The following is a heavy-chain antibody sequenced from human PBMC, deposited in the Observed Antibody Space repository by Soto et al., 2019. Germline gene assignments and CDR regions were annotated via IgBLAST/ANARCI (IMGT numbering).Heavy chain of an antibody. CDR3: ARGGKCCTNGVCSFYVMEV. CDR2: ISAYNGNT. V-gene: IGHV1-18*01. J-gene: IGHJ6*02. Sequence: QVQLVQSGAEVKKPGASVKVSCKASGYTFTSYGISWVRQAPGQGLEWRGWISAYNGNTNYAQKLQGRVTMTTDTYTITAYMELRSLTSDDTAVYYCARGGKCCTNGVCSFYVMEVWGQGTRVTVSS. D-gene: IGHD2-8*01. CDR1: GYTFTSYG.